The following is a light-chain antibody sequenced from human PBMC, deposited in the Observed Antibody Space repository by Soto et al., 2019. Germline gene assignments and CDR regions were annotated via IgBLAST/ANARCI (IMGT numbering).Light chain of an antibody. V-gene: IGKV3D-15*01. Sequence: EIVMTQSPATLSASPGERATLACRASQSVNSKLAWYQQKPGQAPRLLIYYISTRATGIPDRFSGSGSGTHFTLTISRLEPGDFAVYYCQHFGGTTFTFGQGTRLEIK. CDR2: YIS. CDR3: QHFGGTTFT. J-gene: IGKJ5*01. CDR1: QSVNSK.